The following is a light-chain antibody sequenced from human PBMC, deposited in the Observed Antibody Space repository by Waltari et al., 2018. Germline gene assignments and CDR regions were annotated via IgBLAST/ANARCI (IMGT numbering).Light chain of an antibody. Sequence: DIVMTQSPDSLTVSLGDRATINCTSSQSVLFSSDNKNYLAWYQQKPGQPPKLLIYWASTRESGVPDRFSGSGSGTDFTLTISSLQAEDVAVYFCQQYYIAQYTFGQGTKLEIK. CDR1: QSVLFSSDNKNY. J-gene: IGKJ2*01. CDR2: WAS. V-gene: IGKV4-1*01. CDR3: QQYYIAQYT.